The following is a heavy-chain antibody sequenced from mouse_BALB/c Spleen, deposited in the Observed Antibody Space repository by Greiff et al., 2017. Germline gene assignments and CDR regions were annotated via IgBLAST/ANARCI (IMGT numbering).Heavy chain of an antibody. D-gene: IGHD2-4*01. Sequence: QVQLQQSGAELAKPGASVKMSCKASGYTFTRYWMHWVKQRPGQGLEWIGYINPSTGYTEYNQKFKDKATLTADKSSSTAYMQLSSLTSEDSAVYYCVYYDYDYWGQGTTLTVSS. CDR1: GYTFTRYW. CDR2: INPSTGYT. J-gene: IGHJ2*01. V-gene: IGHV1-7*01. CDR3: VYYDYDY.